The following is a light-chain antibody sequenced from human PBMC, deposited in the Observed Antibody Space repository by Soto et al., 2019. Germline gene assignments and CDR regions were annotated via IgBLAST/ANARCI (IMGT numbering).Light chain of an antibody. CDR2: DAS. CDR3: QQRSNWPPWT. CDR1: QSVSSY. V-gene: IGKV3-11*01. Sequence: EIVLTQSPATLSLSPGERATLSCRASQSVSSYLAWYQQKPGQAPRLLIYDASNRATGIPARFSGSGSGTEFTLTISSLEPEDVAVYYCQQRSNWPPWTFGQGTKVEIK. J-gene: IGKJ1*01.